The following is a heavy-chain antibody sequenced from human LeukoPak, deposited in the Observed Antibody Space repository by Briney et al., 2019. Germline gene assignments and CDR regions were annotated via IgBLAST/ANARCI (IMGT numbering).Heavy chain of an antibody. CDR3: ASKTYYYGSGSYYRY. J-gene: IGHJ4*02. CDR1: GGAFRGYY. V-gene: IGHV4-34*01. Sequence: PSETLSLTCGVYGGAFRGYYWSWIRQPPGKGPEWIGEINHSGSTNYNPSLKSRVTISVDTSKNQFSLKLSSVTAADTAVYYCASKTYYYGSGSYYRYWGQGTLVTVSS. CDR2: INHSGST. D-gene: IGHD3-10*01.